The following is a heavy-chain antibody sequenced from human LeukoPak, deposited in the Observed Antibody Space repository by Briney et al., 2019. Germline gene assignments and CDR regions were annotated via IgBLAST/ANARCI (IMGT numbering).Heavy chain of an antibody. D-gene: IGHD6-19*01. Sequence: SETLSLTCTVSGGSISSYYWSWIRQPPGKGLEWIGYIYYSGSTNYNPSLKSRVTISIDTSKNQFSLNLSSVTAADTAVYYCARYSSGWRSFDIWGQGTMVTVSS. V-gene: IGHV4-59*01. CDR3: ARYSSGWRSFDI. CDR2: IYYSGST. CDR1: GGSISSYY. J-gene: IGHJ3*02.